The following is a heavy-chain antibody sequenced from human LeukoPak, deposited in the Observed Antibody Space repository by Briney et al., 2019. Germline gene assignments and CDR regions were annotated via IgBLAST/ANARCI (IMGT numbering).Heavy chain of an antibody. V-gene: IGHV4-30-4*01. CDR1: GGSISSGDYY. D-gene: IGHD3-16*02. CDR3: ARGGRGLRLGELSHFDY. Sequence: SETLSLTCTVSGGSISSGDYYWSWIRQPPGKGLEWIGYIYYSGSIYYNPSLKSRVTISADTSKNQFSLKLSSVTAADTAVYYCARGGRGLRLGELSHFDYWGQGTLVTVSP. J-gene: IGHJ4*02. CDR2: IYYSGSI.